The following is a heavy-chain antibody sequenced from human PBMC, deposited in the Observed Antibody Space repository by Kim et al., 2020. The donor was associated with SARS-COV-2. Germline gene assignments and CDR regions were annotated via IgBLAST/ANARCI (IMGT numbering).Heavy chain of an antibody. CDR2: ISAYNGNT. CDR1: GYTFTSYG. J-gene: IGHJ4*02. CDR3: ARDMRRYDFWSGPPFDY. V-gene: IGHV1-18*01. D-gene: IGHD3-3*01. Sequence: ASVKVSCKASGYTFTSYGISWVRQAPGQGLEWMGWISAYNGNTNYAQKLQGRVTMTTDTSTSTAYMELRSLRSDDTAVYYCARDMRRYDFWSGPPFDYWGQGTLVTVSS.